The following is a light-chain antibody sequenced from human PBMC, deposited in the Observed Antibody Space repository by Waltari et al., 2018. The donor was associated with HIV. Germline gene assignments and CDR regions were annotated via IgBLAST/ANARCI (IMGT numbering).Light chain of an antibody. J-gene: IGKJ2*01. CDR2: KVS. CDR1: RSLVYFDGNTC. V-gene: IGKV2-30*01. Sequence: DVLMTQSPLSLSVNLGESASLSCDATRSLVYFDGNTCLNWFHQIPGQSPRRLIYKVSDRDSGAPERFSGSGSDTKFTLRISRVEAGDVGLYYCMQAAHWPYTFGQGTKLEI. CDR3: MQAAHWPYT.